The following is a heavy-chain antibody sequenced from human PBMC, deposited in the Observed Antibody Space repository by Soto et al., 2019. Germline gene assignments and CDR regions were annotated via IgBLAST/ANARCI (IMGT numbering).Heavy chain of an antibody. D-gene: IGHD2-21*02. V-gene: IGHV1-18*01. CDR1: GYTFARYG. J-gene: IGHJ4*02. CDR2: ISAYNGNT. CDR3: ARVGIVVVTAIPLDY. Sequence: GASVKVSCKASGYTFARYGISWGRPAPGQGLEWMGWISAYNGNTNYAQKLQGRVTMTTDTSTSTAYMELRSLRSDDTAVYYCARVGIVVVTAIPLDYWGQGTLVTVSS.